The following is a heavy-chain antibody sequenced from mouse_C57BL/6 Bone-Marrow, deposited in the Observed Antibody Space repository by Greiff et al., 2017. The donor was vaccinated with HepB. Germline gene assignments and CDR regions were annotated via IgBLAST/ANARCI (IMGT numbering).Heavy chain of an antibody. CDR3: TTGDWYFDV. V-gene: IGHV14-4*01. J-gene: IGHJ1*03. Sequence: VQLQQSGAELVRPGASVKLSCTASGFNIKDDYMHWVKQRPEQGLEWIGWIDPENGDTEYASKFQGKATITADTSSNTAYLHLSSLTSEDTAVYYCTTGDWYFDVWGTGTTVTVSS. CDR2: IDPENGDT. CDR1: GFNIKDDY.